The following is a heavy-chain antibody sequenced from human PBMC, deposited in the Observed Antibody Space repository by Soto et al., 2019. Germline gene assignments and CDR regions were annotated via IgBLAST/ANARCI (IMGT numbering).Heavy chain of an antibody. Sequence: SETLSLTCTVSGGSISSYYWSWIRQPPGKGLEWIGYIYYSGSTNYNPSLKSRVTISVDTSKYQFSLKLSSVTAADTAVYYCARESPYCSGGSCYIDYWGQGTLVTVSS. CDR2: IYYSGST. D-gene: IGHD2-15*01. CDR1: GGSISSYY. V-gene: IGHV4-59*01. J-gene: IGHJ4*02. CDR3: ARESPYCSGGSCYIDY.